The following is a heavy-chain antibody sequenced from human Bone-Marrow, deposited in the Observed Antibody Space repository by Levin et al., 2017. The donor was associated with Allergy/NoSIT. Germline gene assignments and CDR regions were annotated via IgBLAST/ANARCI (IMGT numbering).Heavy chain of an antibody. CDR2: IYYSGST. V-gene: IGHV4-59*01. CDR3: ARAIPSGGNSYYYYYMDV. J-gene: IGHJ6*03. D-gene: IGHD4-23*01. Sequence: SQTLSLPCTVSGGSISGYYWSWIRQPPEKGLEWIGYIYYSGSTKYNASLKSRVTISVDTSKNQFSLKLTSVTAADTAVYYCARAIPSGGNSYYYYYMDVWGKGTTVTVSS. CDR1: GGSISGYY.